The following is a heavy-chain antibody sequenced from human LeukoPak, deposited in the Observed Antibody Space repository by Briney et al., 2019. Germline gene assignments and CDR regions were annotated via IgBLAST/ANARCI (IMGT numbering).Heavy chain of an antibody. D-gene: IGHD3-16*01. CDR1: GFTFSTYA. V-gene: IGHV3-23*01. J-gene: IGHJ2*01. Sequence: PGGSLRLSCAASGFTFSTYAMSWVRQTPGKGLEWVSDISGNGADTYYADSVKGRLTISRDNFKNTLYLQMNSLRAEDTAVYHCAKKGGTGWYFDLWGRGTLVTVSS. CDR3: AKKGGTGWYFDL. CDR2: ISGNGADT.